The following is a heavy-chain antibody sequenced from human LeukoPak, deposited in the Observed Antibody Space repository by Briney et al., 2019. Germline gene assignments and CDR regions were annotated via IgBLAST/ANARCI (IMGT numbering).Heavy chain of an antibody. D-gene: IGHD3-10*01. Sequence: ASVKVSCKASGYTFTGYYMHWVRQAPGQGLEWMGWINPNSGGANYAQKFQGRVTMTRDTSISTAYMELSRLRSDDTAVYYCARDTKEGGAILFPPEYYFDYWGQGTLVTVSS. CDR2: INPNSGGA. J-gene: IGHJ4*02. V-gene: IGHV1-2*02. CDR3: ARDTKEGGAILFPPEYYFDY. CDR1: GYTFTGYY.